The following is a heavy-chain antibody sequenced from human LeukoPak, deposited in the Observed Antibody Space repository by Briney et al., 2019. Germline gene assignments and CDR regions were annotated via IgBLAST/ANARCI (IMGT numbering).Heavy chain of an antibody. CDR2: IRHDGSNK. D-gene: IGHD3-22*01. J-gene: IGHJ4*02. CDR3: ARESTMIVVVIDY. V-gene: IGHV3-30*02. Sequence: PGGSLRLSCAASGFTFSSYGMHWVRQAPGKGLEWVAFIRHDGSNKYYADSVKGRFTISRDNSKNTLYLQMNSLRAEDTAVYYCARESTMIVVVIDYWGQGTLVTVSS. CDR1: GFTFSSYG.